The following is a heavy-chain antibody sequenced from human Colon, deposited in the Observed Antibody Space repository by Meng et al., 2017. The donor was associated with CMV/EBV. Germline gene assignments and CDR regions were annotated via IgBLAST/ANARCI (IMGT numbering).Heavy chain of an antibody. V-gene: IGHV1-2*02. CDR3: ARDLSPITYYDFWSGPDY. CDR1: TLTGYY. J-gene: IGHJ4*02. Sequence: TLTGYYMHWGRQAPGQGLEWMGWINPNSGGTNYAQKFQGRVTMTRDTSISTAYMELSRLRSDDTAVYYCARDLSPITYYDFWSGPDYWGQGTLVTVSS. D-gene: IGHD3-3*01. CDR2: INPNSGGT.